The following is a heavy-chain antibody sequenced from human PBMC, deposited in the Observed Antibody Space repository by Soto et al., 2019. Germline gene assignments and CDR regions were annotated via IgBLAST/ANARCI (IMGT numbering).Heavy chain of an antibody. D-gene: IGHD2-15*01. V-gene: IGHV4-34*01. CDR2: INHSGST. CDR1: GGSFSGYY. Sequence: SETLSLTCAVYGGSFSGYYWSWIRQPPGKGLEWIGEINHSGSTNYNPSLKSRVTISVDTSKNQFSLKLSSVTAADTAVYYCARGRANPNLRYWSGGSCYSGLFADPWGQGTLVTVSS. CDR3: ARGRANPNLRYWSGGSCYSGLFADP. J-gene: IGHJ5*02.